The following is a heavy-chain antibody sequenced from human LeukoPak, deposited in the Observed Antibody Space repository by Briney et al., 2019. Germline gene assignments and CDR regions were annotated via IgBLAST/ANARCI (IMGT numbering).Heavy chain of an antibody. J-gene: IGHJ4*02. CDR2: ISAYNDNT. CDR3: ARQASDGSRSWGNIIDY. Sequence: ASVKVSCKASGYTFTSYGISWVRQAPGQGLEWMGWISAYNDNTNYAQKLQGRVTMTTDTSTSTAYMELRSLRSDDTAVYYCARQASDGSRSWGNIIDYWGQGTLVTVSS. CDR1: GYTFTSYG. V-gene: IGHV1-18*01. D-gene: IGHD6-13*01.